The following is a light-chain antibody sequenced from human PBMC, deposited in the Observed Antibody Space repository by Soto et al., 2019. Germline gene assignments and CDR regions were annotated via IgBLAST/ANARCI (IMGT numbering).Light chain of an antibody. Sequence: QSVLTQPPSVSGAPGQRVTISCTGNSSNIGARYDVHWFQQLPGTAPKLLIFGNTNRPSGAPDRFSGSKSGTSASLAITGLQAEDEADYYCQSFDRSLSYVFGGGTKVTVL. CDR3: QSFDRSLSYV. CDR2: GNT. J-gene: IGLJ1*01. V-gene: IGLV1-40*01. CDR1: SSNIGARYD.